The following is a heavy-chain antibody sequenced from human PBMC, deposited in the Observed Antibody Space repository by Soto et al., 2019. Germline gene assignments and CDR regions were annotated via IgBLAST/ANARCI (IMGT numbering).Heavy chain of an antibody. CDR3: ARLSGCSCTRSYPHMDV. CDR2: IYPGDSDT. D-gene: IGHD2-2*01. J-gene: IGHJ6*02. V-gene: IGHV5-51*01. CDR1: GYSFTSDW. Sequence: PRDSLKISCKGSGYSFTSDWIGWVRQMPGKGLEWMGIIYPGDSDTRYIKSFQGHVTSSSYMSISTAYLKWSSLKASDTAMYYCARLSGCSCTRSYPHMDVWGQGTSVTVSS.